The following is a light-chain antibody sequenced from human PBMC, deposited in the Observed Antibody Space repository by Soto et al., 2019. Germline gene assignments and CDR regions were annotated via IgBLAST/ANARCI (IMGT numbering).Light chain of an antibody. V-gene: IGLV1-51*01. CDR1: SSNIGTNY. J-gene: IGLJ2*01. Sequence: QSVLTQPPSVSAAPGQTVTISCSGSSSNIGTNYVSWYQQLPGTAPKLLIYDNDKRPSGIPDRFSGSKSGTSATLGITGRQSGDEADYYFGRLESYLSVGVFGVGTKLTVL. CDR2: DND. CDR3: GRLESYLSVGV.